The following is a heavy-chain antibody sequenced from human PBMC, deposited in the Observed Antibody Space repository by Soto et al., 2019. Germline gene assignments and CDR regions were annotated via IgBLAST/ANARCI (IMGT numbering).Heavy chain of an antibody. CDR3: ANVPIWCSSTSCYTEGVDY. CDR1: GFTFSDYA. Sequence: EVQLLDSGGGLVQPGGSLRLSCTASGFTFSDYAMSWVRQPPGKGLEWVSVISDGGSTYYADSVKGRFTVSRANSKNPLYLQMNSLRVEDTAVYYCANVPIWCSSTSCYTEGVDYWGQGTLVTVSS. V-gene: IGHV3-23*01. J-gene: IGHJ4*02. D-gene: IGHD2-2*02. CDR2: ISDGGST.